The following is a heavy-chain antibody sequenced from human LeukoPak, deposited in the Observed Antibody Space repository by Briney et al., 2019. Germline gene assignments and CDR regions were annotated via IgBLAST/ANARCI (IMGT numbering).Heavy chain of an antibody. CDR2: IHYSGST. J-gene: IGHJ5*02. CDR3: ARENTGYYIGHNWFDP. D-gene: IGHD3-9*01. Sequence: SETLPLTCSVSGGSFSSGSYYWSWIRQPPGKGREWIGDIHYSGSTNYNPSLKSRVTISVDTSKNQFSLKLSSVTAADTAVYYCARENTGYYIGHNWFDPWGQGTLVTVSS. V-gene: IGHV4-61*01. CDR1: GGSFSSGSYY.